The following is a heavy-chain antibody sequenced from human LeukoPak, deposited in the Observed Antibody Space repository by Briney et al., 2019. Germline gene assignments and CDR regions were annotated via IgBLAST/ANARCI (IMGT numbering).Heavy chain of an antibody. Sequence: GGSLRLSCAASGFSFSSHPINWVRQAPGKGLEWVSSIGGSGDNTFYADSVKDRFTISRDNSKNTLFLQMNSLRAEDTAVYYCAKGRGTTVTSAANYWGQGTLVTVSS. J-gene: IGHJ4*02. CDR1: GFSFSSHP. D-gene: IGHD4-17*01. V-gene: IGHV3-23*01. CDR3: AKGRGTTVTSAANY. CDR2: IGGSGDNT.